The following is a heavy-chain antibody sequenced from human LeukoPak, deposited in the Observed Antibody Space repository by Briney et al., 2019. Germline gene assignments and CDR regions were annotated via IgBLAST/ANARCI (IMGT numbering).Heavy chain of an antibody. Sequence: ASVKVSCKASGYTFTSYDINWLRQATGQGLEWMGWMNPNSGNTGYAQKFQGRVTMTRNTSISTAYMELSSLRSEDTAVYYCARVGGDYGDLDYWGQGTLVTVSS. J-gene: IGHJ4*02. CDR2: MNPNSGNT. V-gene: IGHV1-8*01. CDR1: GYTFTSYD. D-gene: IGHD4-17*01. CDR3: ARVGGDYGDLDY.